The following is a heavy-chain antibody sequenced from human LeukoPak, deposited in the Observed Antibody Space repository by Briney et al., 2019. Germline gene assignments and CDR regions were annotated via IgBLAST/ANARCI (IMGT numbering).Heavy chain of an antibody. D-gene: IGHD3-3*01. CDR3: AKDGRFLEWLYLDY. J-gene: IGHJ4*02. CDR2: TSGSGGST. V-gene: IGHV3-23*01. CDR1: GFTFSSYA. Sequence: GGSLRLSCAASGFTFSSYAMSWVRQAPGKGLEWVSATSGSGGSTYYADSVKGRFTISRDNSKNTLYLQMNSLRAEDTAVYYCAKDGRFLEWLYLDYWGQGTLVTVSS.